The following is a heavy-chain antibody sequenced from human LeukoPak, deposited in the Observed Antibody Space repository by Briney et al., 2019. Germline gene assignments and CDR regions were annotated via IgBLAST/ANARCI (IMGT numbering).Heavy chain of an antibody. V-gene: IGHV3-21*01. D-gene: IGHD3-22*01. CDR3: ARDLPYDSSGYYYFRETEAPDIDLDHYYYGMDV. CDR2: ISSSSSYI. CDR1: GFTFSSYG. Sequence: GGSLRLSCAASGFTFSSYGMNWVRQAPGKGLEWVSSISSSSSYIYYADSVKGRFTISRDNAKNSLYLQMNSLRAEDTAVYYCARDLPYDSSGYYYFRETEAPDIDLDHYYYGMDVWGQGTTVTVSS. J-gene: IGHJ6*02.